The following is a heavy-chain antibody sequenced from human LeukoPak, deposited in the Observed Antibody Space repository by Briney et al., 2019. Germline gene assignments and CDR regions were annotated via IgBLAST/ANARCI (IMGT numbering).Heavy chain of an antibody. D-gene: IGHD6-6*01. Sequence: GGSLRLSCAASGLTFSSNSINWVRQAPGKGLEWVSYISSSGSTIYYADSVKGRFTISRDNAKNSLYLQMNSLRAEDTAVYYCARDGEYSSSSFDYWGQGTLVTVSS. V-gene: IGHV3-48*04. J-gene: IGHJ4*02. CDR3: ARDGEYSSSSFDY. CDR1: GLTFSSNS. CDR2: ISSSGSTI.